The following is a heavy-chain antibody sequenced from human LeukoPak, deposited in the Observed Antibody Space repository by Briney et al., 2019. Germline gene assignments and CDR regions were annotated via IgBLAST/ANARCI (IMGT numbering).Heavy chain of an antibody. CDR1: GFTFSSYA. CDR2: ISGSGGST. D-gene: IGHD2-15*01. CDR3: AISARYCSGGSCYSPIDY. J-gene: IGHJ4*02. Sequence: GGSLRLSCAASGFTFSSYAMSWVRQAPGKGLEWVSAISGSGGSTYYADSVKGQFTISRDNSKNTLYLQMNSLRAEDTAVYYCAISARYCSGGSCYSPIDYWGQGTLVTVSS. V-gene: IGHV3-23*01.